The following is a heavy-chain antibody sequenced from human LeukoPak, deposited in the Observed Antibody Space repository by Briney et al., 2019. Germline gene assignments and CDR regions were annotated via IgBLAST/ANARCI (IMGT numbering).Heavy chain of an antibody. CDR1: GYTFTSYY. CDR2: INPSGGST. CDR3: ARDVGPIFGVPTPIY. V-gene: IGHV1-46*01. D-gene: IGHD3-3*01. J-gene: IGHJ4*02. Sequence: GASVKVSCKASGYTFTSYYMHWVRQAPGQGLEWMGIINPSGGSTSYAQKFQGRVTMTRDTSTSTVYMELSSLRSEDTAVYYCARDVGPIFGVPTPIYWGQGTLVTVSS.